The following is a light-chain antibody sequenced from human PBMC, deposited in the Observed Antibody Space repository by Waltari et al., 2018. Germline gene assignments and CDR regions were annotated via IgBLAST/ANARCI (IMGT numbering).Light chain of an antibody. CDR1: RKAFWRYNL. CDR2: GDT. J-gene: IGLJ2*01. CDR3: CSYAGGTASIL. Sequence: QSALPPPASVSGSPGPSVTIPLTGTRKAFWRYNLLHWYQHHPGKAPKLMIYGDTKRPSGVSNRFSGSKSGNTASLTISGLQAEDEADYYCCSYAGGTASILLGGGTKLTVL. V-gene: IGLV2-23*01.